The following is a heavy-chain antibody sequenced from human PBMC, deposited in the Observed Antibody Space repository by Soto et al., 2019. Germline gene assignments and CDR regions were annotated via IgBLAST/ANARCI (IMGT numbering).Heavy chain of an antibody. CDR2: IIPIFGTA. J-gene: IGHJ4*02. CDR1: GGTFSSYA. Sequence: QVQLVQSGAEVKKPGSSVKVSSKASGGTFSSYAISWVRQAPGQGLEWMGGIIPIFGTANYAQKFQGRVTITADESTSTAYMELSSLRSEDTAVYYCARGKQQLVMKPHYFDYWGQGTLVTVSS. D-gene: IGHD6-13*01. CDR3: ARGKQQLVMKPHYFDY. V-gene: IGHV1-69*12.